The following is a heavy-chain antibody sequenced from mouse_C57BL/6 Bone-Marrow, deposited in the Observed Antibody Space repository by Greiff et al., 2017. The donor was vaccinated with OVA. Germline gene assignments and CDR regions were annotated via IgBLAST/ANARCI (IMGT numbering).Heavy chain of an antibody. Sequence: EVHLVESGGGLVKPGGSLKLSCAASGFTFSSYAMSWVRQTPEKRLEWVATISDGGSYTYYPDNVKGRFTISRDNAKNNLYLQKSHLKSEDTAMYYCAREGDYDYVFAYWGQGTLVTVSA. D-gene: IGHD2-4*01. CDR3: AREGDYDYVFAY. J-gene: IGHJ3*01. V-gene: IGHV5-4*01. CDR2: ISDGGSYT. CDR1: GFTFSSYA.